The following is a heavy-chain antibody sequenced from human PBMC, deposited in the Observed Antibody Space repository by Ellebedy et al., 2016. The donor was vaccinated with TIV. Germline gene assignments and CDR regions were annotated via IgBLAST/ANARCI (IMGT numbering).Heavy chain of an antibody. CDR1: GFTFSRYW. V-gene: IGHV3-74*01. CDR2: IDNDGSST. J-gene: IGHJ4*02. Sequence: GESLKISCAASGFTFSRYWMHWVRQPPGKGLAWVSRIDNDGSSTSYEDSVKGRFTISRDNAKNTVYLQMNSLRAEDTAVYFCARETRQAYWGQGTLVIVSS. CDR3: ARETRQAY.